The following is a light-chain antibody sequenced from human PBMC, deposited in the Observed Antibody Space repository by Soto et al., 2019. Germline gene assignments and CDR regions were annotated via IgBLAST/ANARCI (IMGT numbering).Light chain of an antibody. CDR3: AAWDDSLNGVV. J-gene: IGLJ2*01. Sequence: QSVLTQPPSASGTPGQRVTISCSGSSSNIGSYSVNWYQQLPGTAPKLLIYSSNQRPSGAPDRFSGSKSGTSASLAISGLQSEDEADYYCAAWDDSLNGVVFGGGTKL. CDR1: SSNIGSYS. V-gene: IGLV1-44*01. CDR2: SSN.